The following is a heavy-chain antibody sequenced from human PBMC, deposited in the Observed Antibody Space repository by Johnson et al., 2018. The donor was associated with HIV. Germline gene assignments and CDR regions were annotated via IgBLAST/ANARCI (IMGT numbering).Heavy chain of an antibody. D-gene: IGHD3-3*01. CDR1: GFTFSSYG. V-gene: IGHV3-30*03. CDR2: ISYDGSNE. J-gene: IGHJ3*02. Sequence: QVQLVESGGGVVQPGRSLRLSCAASGFTFSSYGMHWVRQAPGKGLEWVAVISYDGSNEYYAESVKGRFTISRDNSKNTLYLQMNSLRADDTAVYYCARDVNFWSCPLHAFDIWGQGTMVTVSS. CDR3: ARDVNFWSCPLHAFDI.